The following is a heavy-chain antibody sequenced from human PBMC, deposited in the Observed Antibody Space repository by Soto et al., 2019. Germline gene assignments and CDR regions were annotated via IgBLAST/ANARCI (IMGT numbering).Heavy chain of an antibody. J-gene: IGHJ6*02. CDR2: ISSSGSTI. CDR3: ASSDNDYYYYGMDV. CDR1: GFTFSSYE. Sequence: VQLVESGGGLVQPGGSLRLSCAASGFTFSSYEMNWVRQAPGKGLEWVSYISSSGSTIYYADSVKGRFTISRDNAKNSLYLQMNSLRAEDTAVYYCASSDNDYYYYGMDVWGQGTTVTVSS. V-gene: IGHV3-48*03.